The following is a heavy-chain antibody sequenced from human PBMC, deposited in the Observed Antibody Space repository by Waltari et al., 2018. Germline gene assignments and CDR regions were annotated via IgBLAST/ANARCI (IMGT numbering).Heavy chain of an antibody. CDR3: ATLGPSSLAGTGAFDI. Sequence: QLLLQESGPGLVKPSETLSLTCTVSGGSISSSTYYWGWIRQPPGEGLEWIGSIFYSGNTYYNPSFKRRVTIYLDTSKNQFSLKLNSVTAADTALYFCATLGPSSLAGTGAFDIWGQGTIVTVSS. CDR2: IFYSGNT. D-gene: IGHD6-19*01. V-gene: IGHV4-39*01. CDR1: GGSISSSTYY. J-gene: IGHJ3*02.